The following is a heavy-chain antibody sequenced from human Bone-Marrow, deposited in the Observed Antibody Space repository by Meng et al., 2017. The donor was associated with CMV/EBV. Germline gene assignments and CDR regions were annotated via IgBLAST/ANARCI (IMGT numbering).Heavy chain of an antibody. CDR3: ARDATEQAGNTMVIVAYDAFEV. D-gene: IGHD3-10*01. Sequence: ASVKVSCKASGYTFTSYGISWVRQAPGQGLEWMGIINPIGDITTYAQNFQGRLTMTRDTSTSTVYMELSSLTSEDTAIYYCARDATEQAGNTMVIVAYDAFEVWGQGTVVTVSS. V-gene: IGHV1-46*01. CDR1: GYTFTSYG. CDR2: INPIGDIT. J-gene: IGHJ3*01.